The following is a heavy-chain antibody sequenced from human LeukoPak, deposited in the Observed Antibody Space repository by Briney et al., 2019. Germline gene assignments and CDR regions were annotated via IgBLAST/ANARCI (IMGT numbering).Heavy chain of an antibody. CDR3: ARVFGVYAIYYYGMDV. CDR2: INHSGST. J-gene: IGHJ6*02. D-gene: IGHD2-8*01. V-gene: IGHV4-34*01. Sequence: PSETLSLTCAVCGGSFSGYYWSWIRQPPGKGLEWIGEINHSGSTNYNPSLKSRVTISVDTSKNQFSLKLSSVTAADTAVYYCARVFGVYAIYYYGMDVWGQGTTVTVSS. CDR1: GGSFSGYY.